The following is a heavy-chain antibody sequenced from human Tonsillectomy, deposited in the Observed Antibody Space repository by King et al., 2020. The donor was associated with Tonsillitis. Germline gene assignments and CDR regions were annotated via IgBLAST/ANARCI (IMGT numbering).Heavy chain of an antibody. CDR3: LNLGGMLRYFGWSSYGDVFAI. Sequence: QLVQSGGGVVQPGRSLRLSCAASGFIFSSYGMHWVRQAPGKGLEWVAVISYDGSNKYYEDSVKGRFTISRDNSKKSLYLQMNSLRAEDTVVYYCLNLGGMLRYFGWSSYGDVFAIWGQGTMVTVSS. CDR2: ISYDGSNK. CDR1: GFIFSSYG. V-gene: IGHV3-30*18. J-gene: IGHJ3*02. D-gene: IGHD3-9*01.